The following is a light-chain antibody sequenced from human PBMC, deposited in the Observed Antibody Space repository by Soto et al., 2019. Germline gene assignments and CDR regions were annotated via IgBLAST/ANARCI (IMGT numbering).Light chain of an antibody. CDR3: QQCYRSPRT. CDR1: QRSSTY. V-gene: IGKV1-39*01. CDR2: AAS. Sequence: DIQMTQSPSTLSAGVGDRVTITCRASQRSSTYLNWYQQKPGKAPTLLIYAASSLQSVVPSRFSGGGSGTDFTLNINTLQPEEFANYFCQQCYRSPRTFGQATKGEIK. J-gene: IGKJ1*01.